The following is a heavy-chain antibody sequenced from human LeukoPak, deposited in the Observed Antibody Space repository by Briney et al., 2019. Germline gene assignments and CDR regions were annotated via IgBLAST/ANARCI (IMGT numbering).Heavy chain of an antibody. Sequence: WETLSLTCTVSGDSISSYYWSWIRQPPGKGLEWIGYIYYIGNTNYNPSLKSRVTISVDTSKNQFSLKLSSVTAADTAIYYCARDYAFDIWGQGTMVAVSS. CDR3: ARDYAFDI. CDR2: IYYIGNT. V-gene: IGHV4-59*01. CDR1: GDSISSYY. J-gene: IGHJ3*02.